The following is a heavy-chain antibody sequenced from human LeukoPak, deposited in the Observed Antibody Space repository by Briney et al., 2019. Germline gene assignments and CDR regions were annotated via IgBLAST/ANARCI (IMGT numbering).Heavy chain of an antibody. V-gene: IGHV4-59*08. CDR3: ARQFAGSFMDV. Sequence: SETLSLTCTVSGGSISSYYWSWIRQPPGKGLEWIGYIYYSGSTNYNPSLKSRVTISVDTSKNQFSLKLSSVTAADTAVYYCARQFAGSFMDVWGQGTTVTVSS. D-gene: IGHD3-10*01. J-gene: IGHJ6*02. CDR2: IYYSGST. CDR1: GGSISSYY.